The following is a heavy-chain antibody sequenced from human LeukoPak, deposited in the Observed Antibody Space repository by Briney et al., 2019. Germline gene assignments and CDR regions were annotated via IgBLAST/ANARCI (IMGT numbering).Heavy chain of an antibody. D-gene: IGHD2-15*01. CDR2: ISYDGGNK. CDR3: ARHAQYSDNWFDP. CDR1: GFTFSSYA. Sequence: GGSLRLSCAASGFTFSSYAMHWVRQAPGKGLEWVAVISYDGGNKYYADSVKGRFTISRDNSKNTLYLQMNSLRAEDTAVYYCARHAQYSDNWFDPWGPGTLVTVSS. J-gene: IGHJ5*02. V-gene: IGHV3-30-3*01.